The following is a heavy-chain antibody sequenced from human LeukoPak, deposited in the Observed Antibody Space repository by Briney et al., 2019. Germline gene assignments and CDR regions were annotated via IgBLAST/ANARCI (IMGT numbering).Heavy chain of an antibody. CDR3: ARLWMVPARPINWFNP. CDR1: GGSFSGYY. V-gene: IGHV4-34*01. Sequence: SETLSLTCAVYGGSFSGYYWSWIRQPPGKGLEWIGEINHSGSTNYNPSLKSRVTISVDTSKNQFSLKLSSVTAADTAVYYCARLWMVPARPINWFNPWGQGTLVTVSS. D-gene: IGHD2-2*01. CDR2: INHSGST. J-gene: IGHJ5*02.